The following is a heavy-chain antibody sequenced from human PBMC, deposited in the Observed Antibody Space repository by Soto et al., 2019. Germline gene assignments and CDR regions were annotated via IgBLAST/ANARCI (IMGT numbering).Heavy chain of an antibody. CDR2: INHSGST. Sequence: PSETLSLTCAVYGGSFSGYYWSWIRQPPGKGLEWIGEINHSGSTNYNPSLKSRVTISVDTSKNQFSLKLSSVTAADTAVYYCARGPGGRVRRGWVYWGQGTLVTSPQ. V-gene: IGHV4-34*01. J-gene: IGHJ4*02. CDR3: ARGPGGRVRRGWVY. D-gene: IGHD6-19*01. CDR1: GGSFSGYY.